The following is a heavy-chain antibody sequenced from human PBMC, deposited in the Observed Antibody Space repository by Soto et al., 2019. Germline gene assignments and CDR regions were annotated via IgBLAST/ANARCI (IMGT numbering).Heavy chain of an antibody. J-gene: IGHJ4*02. CDR1: GYTFSAYY. CDR3: MRGGWGDSPIDY. V-gene: IGHV1-2*02. Sequence: ASVKVSCKTSGYTFSAYYVHWARLAPGRGFQWLGWINPSNEITAFSQFFQCRVTMTSDTSTNTVHMELNSLTSNDTAVYYCMRGGWGDSPIDYWGQGTQVTVSS. CDR2: INPSNEIT. D-gene: IGHD2-15*01.